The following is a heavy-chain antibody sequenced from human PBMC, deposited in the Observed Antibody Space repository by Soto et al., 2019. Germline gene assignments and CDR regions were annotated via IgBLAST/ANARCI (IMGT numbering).Heavy chain of an antibody. Sequence: QVQLVQSGAEVKKPGASVKVSCKASGYTFTGYYMHWVRQAPGQVLAGMGWINPNSGGTNYAQKFQGWVTMTRDTSISTAYMELSRLRSDDTAVYYCARGPRDDFWSGYSYYYYYGMDVWGQGTTVTVSS. CDR1: GYTFTGYY. CDR2: INPNSGGT. D-gene: IGHD3-3*01. J-gene: IGHJ6*02. V-gene: IGHV1-2*04. CDR3: ARGPRDDFWSGYSYYYYYGMDV.